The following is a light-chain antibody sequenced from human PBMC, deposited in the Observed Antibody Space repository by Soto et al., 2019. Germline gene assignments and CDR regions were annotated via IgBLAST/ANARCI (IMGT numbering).Light chain of an antibody. Sequence: EIVMTQSPATLSVSPGERATLSCRASQSVRSNLAWYQQKPGQAPRLLIYGASTRATGIPARFSGSGSGTEFTLTISRLQSEDFAVYYCQQYNNWPLLTFGGGTKVEIK. CDR2: GAS. CDR3: QQYNNWPLLT. CDR1: QSVRSN. J-gene: IGKJ4*01. V-gene: IGKV3D-15*01.